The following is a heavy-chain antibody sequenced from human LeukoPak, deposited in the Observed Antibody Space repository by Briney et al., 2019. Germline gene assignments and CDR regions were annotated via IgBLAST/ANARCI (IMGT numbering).Heavy chain of an antibody. Sequence: GGSLRLSCAASGLTFSRYWMHWVRQAPGKGLVWVSRINSDGSSTNYGDSVKGRFAISRDNAKNTLYLQMNSLRAEDTAVYYCARAGEMATALFDYWGQGTQVTVSS. V-gene: IGHV3-74*01. CDR1: GLTFSRYW. CDR3: ARAGEMATALFDY. D-gene: IGHD5-24*01. CDR2: INSDGSST. J-gene: IGHJ4*02.